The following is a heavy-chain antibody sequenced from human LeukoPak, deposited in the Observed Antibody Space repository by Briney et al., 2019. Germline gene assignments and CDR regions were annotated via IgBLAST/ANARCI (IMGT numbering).Heavy chain of an antibody. CDR3: AKNGDRGAYCSGGTCYPYYYYYMDV. Sequence: GGSLRLSCAASGLTFSSYGMSWVRQAPGRGLEWVSAISTTGGTTYYAVSVRGRFTISRDNSRNTLYLQMNSLRAEDTAIYYCAKNGDRGAYCSGGTCYPYYYYYMDVWGKGTTVTISS. D-gene: IGHD2-15*01. J-gene: IGHJ6*03. V-gene: IGHV3-23*01. CDR1: GLTFSSYG. CDR2: ISTTGGTT.